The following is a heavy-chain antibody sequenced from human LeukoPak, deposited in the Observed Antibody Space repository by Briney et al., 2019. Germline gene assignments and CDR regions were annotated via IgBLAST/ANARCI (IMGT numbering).Heavy chain of an antibody. CDR3: ARGRNNQITMIRGPNHYFGLDV. J-gene: IGHJ6*02. Sequence: PSETLSLTCAVYGGSFSGYYWSWIRQPPGKGLDWIGEINHSGGTKYNPSLKSRVTISVDTSKNQFSLKLSSVTAADTALYYCARGRNNQITMIRGPNHYFGLDVWGQGTTVTVSS. V-gene: IGHV4-34*01. CDR1: GGSFSGYY. CDR2: INHSGGT. D-gene: IGHD3-10*01.